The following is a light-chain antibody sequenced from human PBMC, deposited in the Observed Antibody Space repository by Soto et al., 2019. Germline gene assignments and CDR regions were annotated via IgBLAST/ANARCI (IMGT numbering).Light chain of an antibody. CDR3: SSYAGSNNYVV. Sequence: QSVLTQPPSASGSPGQSVTISCTGTSSDVGGYNYVSWYQQHPGKAPKLIIYEVSKRPSGVPDRFAGSKPGNTASLTVSGLQAEEEADYYCSSYAGSNNYVVFGGGTKLTVL. CDR1: SSDVGGYNY. V-gene: IGLV2-8*01. J-gene: IGLJ2*01. CDR2: EVS.